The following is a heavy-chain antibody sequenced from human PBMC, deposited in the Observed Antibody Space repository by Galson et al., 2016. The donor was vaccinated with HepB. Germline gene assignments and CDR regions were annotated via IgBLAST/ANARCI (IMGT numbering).Heavy chain of an antibody. D-gene: IGHD3-10*01. Sequence: RLSCAASGFDFSSYAMHWVRQAPGMGLEWLTIISHDASDNYYADSVKGRFTISRDNSKNTLFLQMNSLTVEDTAVYYCAREKGSYFDFWGQGVLVTVSS. J-gene: IGHJ4*02. CDR3: AREKGSYFDF. CDR1: GFDFSSYA. CDR2: ISHDASDN. V-gene: IGHV3-30*04.